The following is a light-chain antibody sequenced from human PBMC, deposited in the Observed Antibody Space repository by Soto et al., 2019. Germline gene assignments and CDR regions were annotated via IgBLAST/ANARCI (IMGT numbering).Light chain of an antibody. Sequence: QSVLTQPPSVSGAPRQRVTISCSGSSSNIGSNAVNWYQQFPGKAPKLLIYYDDLLASGVAARFSGSKSGTSASLAISGLQSADEAAYYCAAWDASTTSQGFGTGTQGTVL. J-gene: IGLJ1*01. CDR2: YDD. V-gene: IGLV1-36*01. CDR1: SSNIGSNA. CDR3: AAWDASTTSQG.